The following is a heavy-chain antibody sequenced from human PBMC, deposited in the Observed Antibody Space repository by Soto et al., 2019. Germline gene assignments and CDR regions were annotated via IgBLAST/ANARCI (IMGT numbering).Heavy chain of an antibody. Sequence: GGSLRLSCAASGFTFSSYAMHWVRQAPGKGLEWVAVISYDGSNKYYADSVKGRFTISRDNSKNTLYLQMNSLRAEDTAVYYCARDDFYGGYGLFDYWGQGTLVTVSS. CDR2: ISYDGSNK. CDR1: GFTFSSYA. J-gene: IGHJ4*02. CDR3: ARDDFYGGYGLFDY. V-gene: IGHV3-30-3*01. D-gene: IGHD4-17*01.